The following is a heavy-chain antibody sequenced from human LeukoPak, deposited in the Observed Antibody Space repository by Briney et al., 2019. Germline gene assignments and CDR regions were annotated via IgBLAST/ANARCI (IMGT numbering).Heavy chain of an antibody. Sequence: GGSVTLSCAAWGLTFSSYAMRWLRQAPGKGLEGVSSITSSGGSTYCVDSVKGRFTISRDNSKNTLYLQVNSLRAEDTAVYYCAERYYYDNSDLWESWGQGTLVTVSS. CDR1: GLTFSSYA. D-gene: IGHD3-22*01. CDR3: AERYYYDNSDLWES. V-gene: IGHV3-23*01. J-gene: IGHJ5*02. CDR2: ITSSGGST.